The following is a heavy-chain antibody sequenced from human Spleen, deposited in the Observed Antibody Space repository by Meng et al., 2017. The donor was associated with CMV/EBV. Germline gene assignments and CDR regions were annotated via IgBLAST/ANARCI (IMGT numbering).Heavy chain of an antibody. V-gene: IGHV3-21*01. CDR1: GFTFSSYS. CDR2: ISSSSSYI. CDR3: ATYSRAPAAMRAYFNY. J-gene: IGHJ4*02. D-gene: IGHD2-2*01. Sequence: GESLKISCAASGFTFSSYSMNWVRQAPGKGLEWVSSISSSSSYIYYADSVKGRFTISRDNAKNSLYLQMNSLRAEDTAVYYCATYSRAPAAMRAYFNYWGLGTLVTVSS.